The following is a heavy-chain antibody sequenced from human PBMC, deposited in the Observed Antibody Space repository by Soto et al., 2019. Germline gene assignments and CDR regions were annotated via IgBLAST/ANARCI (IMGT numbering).Heavy chain of an antibody. V-gene: IGHV3-23*01. J-gene: IGHJ5*02. CDR3: GKDPSNFVSPSCKKAPQNWFAP. CDR2: ISGSGGST. D-gene: IGHD2-2*01. CDR1: GFTFSSYA. Sequence: HPGGSLRRSCAASGFTFSSYAMHWVRQAPGKGLEWVAVISGSGGSTYYADSVKGRFTISRDNSKNTLYLQMNSLRAEDTAVYYCGKDPSNFVSPSCKKAPQNWFAPGGEGTRVP.